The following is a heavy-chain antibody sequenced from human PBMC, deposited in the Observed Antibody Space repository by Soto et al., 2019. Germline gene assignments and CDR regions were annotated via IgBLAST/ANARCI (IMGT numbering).Heavy chain of an antibody. CDR1: GFAFSSYT. V-gene: IGHV3-30-3*01. D-gene: IGHD3-22*01. CDR2: VLSDGAEK. Sequence: GGSLRLSCTASGFAFSSYTIHWVRQAPGKGLEWVAVVLSDGAEKCYADSMKGRFTISRDNYKNTVYLQMNSLRAEVTAVYYCASGVVDSSGYYWGQGTLVTVSS. J-gene: IGHJ4*02. CDR3: ASGVVDSSGYY.